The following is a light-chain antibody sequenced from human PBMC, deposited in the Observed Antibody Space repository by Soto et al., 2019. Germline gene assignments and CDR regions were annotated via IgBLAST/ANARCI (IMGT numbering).Light chain of an antibody. V-gene: IGKV3-20*01. J-gene: IGKJ2*01. CDR3: QQYGTSPLT. CDR2: GAS. CDR1: QSVGSTY. Sequence: EIVLTQSPGTLSLSPGERATLSCRASQSVGSTYLAWYQQKPGQSPRPLISGASTRATGIPDRFSGSGSGTDFTLTISRLEPEDFAVYYCQQYGTSPLTFGQGTNLEIK.